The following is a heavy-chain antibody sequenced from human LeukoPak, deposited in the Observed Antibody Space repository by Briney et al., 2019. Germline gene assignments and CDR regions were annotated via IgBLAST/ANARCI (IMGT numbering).Heavy chain of an antibody. V-gene: IGHV3-23*01. J-gene: IGHJ4*02. CDR2: ISGCGGST. CDR1: GFTFSSYA. D-gene: IGHD5-18*01. Sequence: PGGSLRLSCAASGFTFSSYAMSWVRQAPGKGLEWVSAISGCGGSTYYADSVKGRFTISRDNSKNTLYLQMNSLRAEDTAVYYCAKDNGLWLLGPFDYWGQGTLVTVSS. CDR3: AKDNGLWLLGPFDY.